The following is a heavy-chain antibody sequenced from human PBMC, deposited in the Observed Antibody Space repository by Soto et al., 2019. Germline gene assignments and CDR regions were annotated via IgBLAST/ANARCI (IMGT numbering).Heavy chain of an antibody. CDR2: INAGNGNT. J-gene: IGHJ4*02. CDR3: ARSMVVGTALDY. V-gene: IGHV1-3*01. Sequence: ASVKISCKASGYTFTSYAMHGVRQAPGQRLEWMGWINAGNGNTKYSQKFQGRVTITRDTSASTAYMELSSLRSEDTAVYYCARSMVVGTALDYWGQGTLVTVSS. CDR1: GYTFTSYA. D-gene: IGHD2-21*02.